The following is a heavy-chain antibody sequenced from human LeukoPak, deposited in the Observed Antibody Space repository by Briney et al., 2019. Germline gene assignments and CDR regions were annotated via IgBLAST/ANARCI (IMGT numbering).Heavy chain of an antibody. J-gene: IGHJ6*02. D-gene: IGHD3-10*01. V-gene: IGHV3-66*01. Sequence: GGSLRLSCAASGFTVSSNYMSWVRQAPGKGLEWVSVIYSGGSTYYADSVKGRFTISRDNSKNTLYPQMNSLRAEDTAVYYCARDYYGSDYGMDVWGQGTTVTVSS. CDR3: ARDYYGSDYGMDV. CDR2: IYSGGST. CDR1: GFTVSSNY.